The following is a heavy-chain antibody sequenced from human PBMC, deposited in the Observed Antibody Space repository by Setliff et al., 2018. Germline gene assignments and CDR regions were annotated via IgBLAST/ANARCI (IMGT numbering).Heavy chain of an antibody. D-gene: IGHD1-7*01. Sequence: GGSLRLSCAASGFTFSNYAMNWVRQAPGKGLEWVSVISDSGGTTYYADSVKGRFTISRDNSKNTLYLLMNSLRAEDTAVYYCAKKLPGVRYFDYCGQGTLVTVSS. J-gene: IGHJ4*02. V-gene: IGHV3-23*01. CDR3: AKKLPGVRYFDY. CDR2: ISDSGGTT. CDR1: GFTFSNYA.